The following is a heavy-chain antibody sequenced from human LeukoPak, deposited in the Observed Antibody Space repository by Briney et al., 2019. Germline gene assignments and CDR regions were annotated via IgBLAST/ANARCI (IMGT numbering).Heavy chain of an antibody. V-gene: IGHV5-51*01. CDR1: GYRFTSYW. CDR3: ARFFGATSYYFDY. CDR2: IYPGDSDT. D-gene: IGHD1-26*01. Sequence: GESLKISCKGSGYRFTSYWIGWVRQMPGKGLEWMGIIYPGDSDTRYSPSFQGQVTISADKFISTAYLQWSSLKAPDSAIYYCARFFGATSYYFDYWGRGTLVTVSS. J-gene: IGHJ4*02.